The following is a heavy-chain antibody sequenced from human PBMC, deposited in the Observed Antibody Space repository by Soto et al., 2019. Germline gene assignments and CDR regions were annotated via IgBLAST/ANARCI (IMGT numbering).Heavy chain of an antibody. CDR2: INHSGST. Sequence: PSETLSLTCAVYGGSFSGYYWSWIRQPPGKGLEWIGEINHSGSTNYNPSLKSRVTISVDTSKNQFSLKLSSVTAADTAVYYCARDSTVVTPGGFDYWGQGTLVTVSS. J-gene: IGHJ4*02. D-gene: IGHD4-17*01. CDR3: ARDSTVVTPGGFDY. CDR1: GGSFSGYY. V-gene: IGHV4-34*01.